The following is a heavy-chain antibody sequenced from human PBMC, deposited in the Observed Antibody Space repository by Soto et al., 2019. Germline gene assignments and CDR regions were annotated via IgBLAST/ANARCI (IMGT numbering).Heavy chain of an antibody. J-gene: IGHJ4*02. Sequence: KTSETLSLTCAVYCGSFSGYYWSWIRQPPGKGLEWIGEINHSGSTNYNSSLKSRVTISVDTSKNQFSLKLSSVTAADTAVYYCARGPRRGSGSYSSYFDYWGQGALVTVSS. V-gene: IGHV4-34*01. CDR3: ARGPRRGSGSYSSYFDY. CDR1: CGSFSGYY. CDR2: INHSGST. D-gene: IGHD3-10*01.